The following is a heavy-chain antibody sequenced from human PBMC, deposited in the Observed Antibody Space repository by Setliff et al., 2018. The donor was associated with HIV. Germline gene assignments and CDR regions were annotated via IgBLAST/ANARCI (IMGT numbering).Heavy chain of an antibody. CDR2: IYYSGST. Sequence: PSQTLSLTCDVSGGSISSDSYYWAWIRQPPGKGLEWIGTIYYSGSTHYNPSLKSRLTISVDTSRNQFSLRLTSVAAADTALYYCVSASGAYPYAVEYWGQGTLVTVSS. V-gene: IGHV4-39*07. CDR3: VSASGAYPYAVEY. CDR1: GGSISSDSYY. D-gene: IGHD1-26*01. J-gene: IGHJ4*02.